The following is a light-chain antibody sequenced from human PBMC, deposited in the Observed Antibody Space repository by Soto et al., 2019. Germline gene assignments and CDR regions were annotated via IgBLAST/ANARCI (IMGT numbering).Light chain of an antibody. CDR3: SSYAGSRYV. Sequence: QSVLTQPPSASGSPGQSVTIACTVTSSDVGGYNYVSWYQQHPGKAPKLMIYEVTKRPSGVPDRFSGSKSGNTASLTVSGLQAEDEADYYCSSYAGSRYVFGTGTKVTVL. V-gene: IGLV2-8*01. J-gene: IGLJ1*01. CDR1: SSDVGGYNY. CDR2: EVT.